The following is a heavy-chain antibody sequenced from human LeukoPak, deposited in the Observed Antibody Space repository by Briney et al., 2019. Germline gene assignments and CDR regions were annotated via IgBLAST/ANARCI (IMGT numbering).Heavy chain of an antibody. CDR3: ARDPSNYYGSGSYCDY. Sequence: GGSLRLSCAASGFTFSDYYISWIRQAPGKGLEWVSYISSSSSYTNYADSVKGRFTISRDNAKNSLYLQMNSLRAEDTAVYYCARDPSNYYGSGSYCDYWGQGTLVTVSS. D-gene: IGHD3-10*01. J-gene: IGHJ4*02. CDR2: ISSSSSYT. CDR1: GFTFSDYY. V-gene: IGHV3-11*05.